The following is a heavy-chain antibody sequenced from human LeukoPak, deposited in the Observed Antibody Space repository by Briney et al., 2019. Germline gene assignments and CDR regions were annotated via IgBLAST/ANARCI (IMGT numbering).Heavy chain of an antibody. CDR2: INPNSGGT. CDR3: ARVMSGGDYVYYYYYMDV. CDR1: GYTFTGYY. D-gene: IGHD4-17*01. Sequence: GASVKVSCKASGYTFTGYYMHWVRQAPGQGLEWMGWINPNSGGTNYAQKFQGRVTMTRDTSISTAYMELSRLRSDDTAVYYCARVMSGGDYVYYYYYMDVWGKGTTVTVSS. V-gene: IGHV1-2*02. J-gene: IGHJ6*03.